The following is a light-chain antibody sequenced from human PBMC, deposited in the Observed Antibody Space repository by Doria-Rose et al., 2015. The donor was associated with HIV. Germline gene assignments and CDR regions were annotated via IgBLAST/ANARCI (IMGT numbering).Light chain of an antibody. J-gene: IGKJ1*01. CDR1: QYGRRSY. CDR2: GAS. CDR3: QQYDNSPWT. V-gene: IGKV3-20*01. Sequence: QSPGTRSLSPGERATPSCSASQYGRRSYLVWYQQKPGQAPRLLVYGASSRATGIPDRFSGSGSGTDFTLTISRLEPEDFAVYHCQQYDNSPWTFGQGTKVEIK.